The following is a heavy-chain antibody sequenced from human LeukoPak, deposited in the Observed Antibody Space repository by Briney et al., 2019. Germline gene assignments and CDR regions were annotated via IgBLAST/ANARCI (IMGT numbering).Heavy chain of an antibody. D-gene: IGHD3-10*01. CDR2: ISWDGGST. Sequence: GGSLRLSCAASGFTFDDYAMHWVRQAPGKGLEWVSLISWDGGSTYYADSVKGRFTISRDNSKNSLYLQMNSLRAEDTALYYRAKDTGSGRYYYYYMDVWGKGTTVTVSS. CDR3: AKDTGSGRYYYYYMDV. J-gene: IGHJ6*03. CDR1: GFTFDDYA. V-gene: IGHV3-43D*03.